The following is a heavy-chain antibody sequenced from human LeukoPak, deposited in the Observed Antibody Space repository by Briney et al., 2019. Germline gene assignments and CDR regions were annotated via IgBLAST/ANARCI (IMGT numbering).Heavy chain of an antibody. J-gene: IGHJ5*02. CDR1: GGSITDYH. Sequence: SETLSLTCTVSGGSITDYHWTWIRQPPGQGLEYIGYVYNRGTTSYNPSLKGRVTISADTSKKQFFLKVNSMTAADTAVYYCARGAGGYRFDPWGQGTLVTVSS. CDR2: VYNRGTT. V-gene: IGHV4-59*01. CDR3: ARGAGGYRFDP. D-gene: IGHD1-1*01.